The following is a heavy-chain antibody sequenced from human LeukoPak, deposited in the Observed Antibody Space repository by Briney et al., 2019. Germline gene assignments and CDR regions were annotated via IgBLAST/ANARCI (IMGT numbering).Heavy chain of an antibody. CDR1: GFTFSSYS. Sequence: KSGGSLRLSCAASGFTFSSYSMNWVRQAPGKGLEGVSSISSSSSYIYYADSVKGRFTISRDNAENSLYVQMNSLRAEDTAVYYCATLRGPTPYGMDVWGQGTTVTVSS. V-gene: IGHV3-21*01. CDR3: ATLRGPTPYGMDV. J-gene: IGHJ6*02. CDR2: ISSSSSYI.